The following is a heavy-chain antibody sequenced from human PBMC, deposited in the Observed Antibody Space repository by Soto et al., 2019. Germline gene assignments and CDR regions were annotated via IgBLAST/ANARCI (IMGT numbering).Heavy chain of an antibody. CDR1: AGTFSSYA. V-gene: IGHV1-69*13. CDR2: IISIFGTT. Sequence: SVKVSCKASAGTFSSYAISWVRQAPGQGLEWMGGIISIFGTTNYEQKSQGRVLSTAYESTSKAYMQLSSLRSEDRPADYFSSASGGCELLWADTCFDPWGQGTLVTVSS. D-gene: IGHD1-26*01. CDR3: SSASGGCELLWADTCFDP. J-gene: IGHJ5*02.